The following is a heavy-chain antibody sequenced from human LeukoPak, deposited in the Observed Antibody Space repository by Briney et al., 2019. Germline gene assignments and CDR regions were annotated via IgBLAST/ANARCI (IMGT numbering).Heavy chain of an antibody. CDR2: ISVYNAHT. V-gene: IGHV1-18*01. J-gene: IGHJ3*02. D-gene: IGHD5/OR15-5a*01. CDR3: ARGVGGDAFDI. CDR1: GYTFTTYG. Sequence: ASVKVTCKASGYTFTTYGISWVRQAPGQGLEWMGWISVYNAHTNYAQKLQGRVTVTTDTSTSTAYMELRSLRSDDTAVYYCARGVGGDAFDIWGQGTMVTVSS.